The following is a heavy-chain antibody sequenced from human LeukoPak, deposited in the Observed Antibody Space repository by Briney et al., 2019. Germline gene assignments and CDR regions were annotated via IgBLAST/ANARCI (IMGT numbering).Heavy chain of an antibody. Sequence: ASVKVSCKSSGYTFTSHGFSWVRQAPGQGLEWVGWISNYNGDTRYAQKFQGRVAMTTDTSTRTSNMELRNLGSDDTAVYYCARALYSDSSGYYPGLDHWGQGTLVTVSS. CDR3: ARALYSDSSGYYPGLDH. J-gene: IGHJ4*02. D-gene: IGHD3-22*01. CDR1: GYTFTSHG. CDR2: ISNYNGDT. V-gene: IGHV1-18*01.